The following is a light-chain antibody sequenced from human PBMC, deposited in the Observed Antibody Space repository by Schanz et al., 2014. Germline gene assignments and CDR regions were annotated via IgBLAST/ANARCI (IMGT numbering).Light chain of an antibody. J-gene: IGKJ4*01. CDR2: AIS. CDR1: QGVSSN. V-gene: IGKV3-20*01. Sequence: EIVMTQSPATLSVSPGERATLSCRASQGVSSNLAWYQQKPGQAPRLLFYAISRRATGIPDRFSGSGSGTDFTLTITRLEPEDFAVYYCQQYGSLPPTFGGGTKVEIK. CDR3: QQYGSLPPT.